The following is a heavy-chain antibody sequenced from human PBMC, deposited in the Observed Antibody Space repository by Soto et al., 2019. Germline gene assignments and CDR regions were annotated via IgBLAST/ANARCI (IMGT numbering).Heavy chain of an antibody. D-gene: IGHD3-16*01. Sequence: QVQLVQSGAEVKKPGSSVKVSCKASGGTFSSYTISWVRQAPGQGLEWMGRIIPILGIANYAQKFQGRVKIPGEKTHRTGYMGLGHWSCGDQAGFYLGEATDVSGGFHYSGGRGTRVPLPP. CDR2: IIPILGIA. CDR1: GGTFSSYT. CDR3: GEATDVSGGFHYS. V-gene: IGHV1-69*02. J-gene: IGHJ5*01.